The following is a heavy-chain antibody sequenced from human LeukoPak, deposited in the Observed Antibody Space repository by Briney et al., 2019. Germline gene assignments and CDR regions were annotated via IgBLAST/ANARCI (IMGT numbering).Heavy chain of an antibody. CDR3: ARDMTALDY. Sequence: PGGSLRLSCVASGFTFTNHEMNWVRQAPGKGLEWVARISDDSTYTNYADSVKGRFSISRDNAKKSLYLQMDSLRAEDTAVYYCARDMTALDYWGPGTLVTVSS. CDR2: ISDDSTYT. D-gene: IGHD2-21*02. V-gene: IGHV3-48*03. CDR1: GFTFTNHE. J-gene: IGHJ4*02.